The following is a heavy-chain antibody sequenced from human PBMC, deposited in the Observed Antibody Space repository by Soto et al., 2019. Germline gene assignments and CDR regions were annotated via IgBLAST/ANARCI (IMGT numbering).Heavy chain of an antibody. D-gene: IGHD1-26*01. CDR3: ARGGSYVGFDS. J-gene: IGHJ4*02. CDR2: IHYFGST. V-gene: IGHV4-61*01. Sequence: QVQLQESGPGLVKPSETLSLTCTVSGGSLNSSSHYWSWIRQPPGKGLEWIGYIHYFGSTKYNPSRGSRVVISVDTSKNQFSLKVPSVTAADTAIYFCARGGSYVGFDSWGQGARVTVSS. CDR1: GGSLNSSSHY.